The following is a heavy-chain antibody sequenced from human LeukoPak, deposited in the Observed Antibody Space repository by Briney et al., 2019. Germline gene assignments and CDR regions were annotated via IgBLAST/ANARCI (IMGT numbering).Heavy chain of an antibody. V-gene: IGHV6-1*01. Sequence: SQTLSLTCAISGDSVSSYRAAWNWIRQSPSRGLEWLGRTYYRSKWYSDYAPFVKSRININSDTSKNQFSLQLKSVTPEDTAVYYCARDYSGYDWAAFDFWGQGTILTVS. J-gene: IGHJ3*01. CDR1: GDSVSSYRAA. CDR2: TYYRSKWYS. D-gene: IGHD5-12*01. CDR3: ARDYSGYDWAAFDF.